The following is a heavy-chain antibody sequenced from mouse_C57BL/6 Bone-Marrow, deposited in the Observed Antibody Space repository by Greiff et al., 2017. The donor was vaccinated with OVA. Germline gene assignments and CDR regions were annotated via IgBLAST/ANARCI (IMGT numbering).Heavy chain of an antibody. CDR3: ARQIYGSTLYYFDY. CDR2: ISSGGSYT. Sequence: DVKLVESGGDLVKPGGSLKLSCAASGFTFSSYGMYWVRQTPDKRLEWVATISSGGSYTYYPASVQGRFTISRDNAKNTMYLQMSSLQSKDTAMYYCARQIYGSTLYYFDYWGQGTTLTVSS. J-gene: IGHJ2*01. V-gene: IGHV5-6*02. CDR1: GFTFSSYG. D-gene: IGHD1-1*01.